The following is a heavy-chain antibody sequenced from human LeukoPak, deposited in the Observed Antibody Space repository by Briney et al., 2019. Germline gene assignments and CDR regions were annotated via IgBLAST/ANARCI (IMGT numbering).Heavy chain of an antibody. CDR2: IKSDGSST. V-gene: IGHV3-74*01. Sequence: GGSLRLSCAASGFTFSNYWMHWVRKAPGEALMWVSRIKSDGSSTTYADSVKGRFTISRDNAKNTLYLQMNSLRAEDTAVYYCSRDSLSSCGGDCYSGLDVWGQGTTVTVSS. CDR1: GFTFSNYW. CDR3: SRDSLSSCGGDCYSGLDV. J-gene: IGHJ6*02. D-gene: IGHD2-21*02.